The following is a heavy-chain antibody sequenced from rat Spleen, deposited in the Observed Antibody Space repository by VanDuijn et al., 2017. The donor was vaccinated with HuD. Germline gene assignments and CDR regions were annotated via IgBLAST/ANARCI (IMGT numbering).Heavy chain of an antibody. CDR3: ALREGFAY. D-gene: IGHD3-7*01. CDR2: INYDGSTV. J-gene: IGHJ3*01. Sequence: EVQLVESGGGLVQPGRSLKLSCAASGFTFSNFPMAWVRQAPTKGLEWFATINYDGSTVHYRDSVKGRFTISRDNAKTTLYLQMDSLRSEDTATYYCALREGFAYWGQGTLVTVSS. CDR1: GFTFSNFP. V-gene: IGHV5-29*01.